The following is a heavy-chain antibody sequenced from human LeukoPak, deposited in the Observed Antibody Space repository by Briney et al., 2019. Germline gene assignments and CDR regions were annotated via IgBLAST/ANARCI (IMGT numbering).Heavy chain of an antibody. CDR3: ATGDSSSSVAFAFDI. V-gene: IGHV4-28*01. J-gene: IGHJ3*02. D-gene: IGHD6-6*01. CDR1: GYSISSSNW. Sequence: KPSETLSLTCAVSGYSISSSNWWGWIRQPPGKGLEWIGYIYYSGSTYYNPSLKSRVTMSVDTSKNQFSLKLSSVTAVDTAVYYCATGDSSSSVAFAFDIWGQGTMVTVSS. CDR2: IYYSGST.